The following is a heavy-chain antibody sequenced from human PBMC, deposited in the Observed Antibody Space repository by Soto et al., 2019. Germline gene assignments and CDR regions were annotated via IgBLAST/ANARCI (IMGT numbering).Heavy chain of an antibody. D-gene: IGHD2-15*01. J-gene: IGHJ5*02. Sequence: QVQLQQWGAGLLKPSETLSLTCAVYGGSFSGYYWSWIRQPPGKGLEWIGEINHSGSTNYNPSLKSRVTISVDTSKNQFSLKLSSVTAADTAVYYCARAAPTHIVVVVAAINWFDPWGQGTLVTVSS. CDR2: INHSGST. V-gene: IGHV4-34*01. CDR3: ARAAPTHIVVVVAAINWFDP. CDR1: GGSFSGYY.